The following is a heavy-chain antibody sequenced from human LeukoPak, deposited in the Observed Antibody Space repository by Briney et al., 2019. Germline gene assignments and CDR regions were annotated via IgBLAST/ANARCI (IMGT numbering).Heavy chain of an antibody. Sequence: GGSLRLSCAASGFTFNDYAMHWVRQAPGKGLEWVSGISWNSGNIAYADSVKGRFTISRDNAKNSLYLQMNSLRAEDTALYYCAKDRVYCSGGSCYSLFDYWGQGTLVTVSS. V-gene: IGHV3-9*01. J-gene: IGHJ4*02. CDR3: AKDRVYCSGGSCYSLFDY. D-gene: IGHD2-15*01. CDR1: GFTFNDYA. CDR2: ISWNSGNI.